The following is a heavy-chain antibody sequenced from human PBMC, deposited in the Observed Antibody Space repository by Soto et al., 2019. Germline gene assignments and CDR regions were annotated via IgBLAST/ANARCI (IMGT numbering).Heavy chain of an antibody. Sequence: VQLVQRGAEVKKPGSAVQISCKSSGGTFSSYAISWVRQAPGQGREGLGVIIPIFGTTTSAQKFQGGVTISVDDSTTTPYMGLSSLRPEVTALFYRATRYYFSFHCRSSSQFNYGNDVWGQGTPVIVSS. J-gene: IGHJ6*02. V-gene: IGHV1-69*01. CDR1: GGTFSSYA. CDR3: ATRYYFSFHCRSSSQFNYGNDV. CDR2: IIPIFGTT. D-gene: IGHD2-21*01.